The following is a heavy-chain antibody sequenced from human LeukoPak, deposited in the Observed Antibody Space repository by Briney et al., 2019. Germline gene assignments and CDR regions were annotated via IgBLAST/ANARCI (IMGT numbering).Heavy chain of an antibody. CDR2: IYSGGST. CDR3: ARDLGYYGSGSYPPHFDY. D-gene: IGHD3-10*01. CDR1: GFTVSSNY. Sequence: PGGSLRLSCAASGFTVSSNYMSWVRQAPGKGLEWVSVIYSGGSTYYADSVKGRFTIPRDNSKNMLYLQMNSLRAEDTAVYYCARDLGYYGSGSYPPHFDYWGQGTLVTVSS. V-gene: IGHV3-53*01. J-gene: IGHJ4*02.